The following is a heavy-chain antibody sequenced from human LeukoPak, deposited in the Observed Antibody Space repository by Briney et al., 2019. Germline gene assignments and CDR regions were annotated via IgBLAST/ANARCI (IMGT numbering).Heavy chain of an antibody. D-gene: IGHD3-3*01. CDR1: GFTFSSYW. Sequence: GGSLRLSXAASGFTFSSYWMSWVRQAPGKGLEWVANIKQDGSEKYYVDSVKGRFTISRDNAKNSLYLQMNSLRAEDTAVYYCARSGDDFWSGYYLHYFDYWGQGTLVTVSS. CDR3: ARSGDDFWSGYYLHYFDY. J-gene: IGHJ4*02. CDR2: IKQDGSEK. V-gene: IGHV3-7*01.